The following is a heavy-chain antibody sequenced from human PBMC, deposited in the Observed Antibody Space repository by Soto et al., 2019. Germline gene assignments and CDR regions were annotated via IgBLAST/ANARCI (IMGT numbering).Heavy chain of an antibody. CDR3: ARESPITIFDY. CDR1: GGSISSYY. V-gene: IGHV4-59*01. J-gene: IGHJ4*02. CDR2: IYYSGST. D-gene: IGHD3-9*01. Sequence: SETLSLTCTVSGGSISSYYWSWIRQPPGKGLEWIGYIYYSGSTNYNPSLKSRVTISVDTSKNQFSLKLSSVTAADTAVYYCARESPITIFDYWGEATLVTVS.